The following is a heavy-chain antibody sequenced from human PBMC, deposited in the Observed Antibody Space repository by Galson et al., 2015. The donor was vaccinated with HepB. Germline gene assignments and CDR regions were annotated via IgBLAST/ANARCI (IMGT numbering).Heavy chain of an antibody. CDR3: ARGPLWFGELFFDY. CDR2: IKQDGSEK. D-gene: IGHD3-10*01. J-gene: IGHJ4*02. V-gene: IGHV3-7*03. CDR1: GFTFSSYW. Sequence: SLRLSCAASGFTFSSYWMSWVRQAPGKGLEWVANIKQDGSEKYYVDSVKGRFTISRDNAKNSLYLQMNSLRAEDTAVYYCARGPLWFGELFFDYWGQGTLVTVSS.